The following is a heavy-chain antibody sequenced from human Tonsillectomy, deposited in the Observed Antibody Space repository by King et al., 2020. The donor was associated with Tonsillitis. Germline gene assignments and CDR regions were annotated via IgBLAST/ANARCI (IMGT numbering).Heavy chain of an antibody. CDR3: TTPITISGMRFDP. CDR2: IKSKTDGGKT. Sequence: VQLVESGGGLVRPGGSLRLSCAASGFTFSNAWMTWVRQAPGKGLEWVGRIKSKTDGGKTDYAAPGKGRFTLSRDDSKNTMFLQMNSLKTEDKDVYYCTTPITISGMRFDPWGQGTLVTVSS. CDR1: GFTFSNAW. J-gene: IGHJ5*02. D-gene: IGHD3-3*01. V-gene: IGHV3-15*01.